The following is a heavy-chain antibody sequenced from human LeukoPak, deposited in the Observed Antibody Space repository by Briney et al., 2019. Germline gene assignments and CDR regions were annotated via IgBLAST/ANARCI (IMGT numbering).Heavy chain of an antibody. Sequence: SSETLSLTCAVYGGSFSGYYWSWIRQPPGKGLEWIGEINHSGSTNYNPSLKSLVTISVDTSKNQFYLKLSSVTAADTAVYYCARRSFPYYDFWSGWYNWFDPWGQGTLVTVSS. CDR1: GGSFSGYY. CDR2: INHSGST. CDR3: ARRSFPYYDFWSGWYNWFDP. J-gene: IGHJ5*02. D-gene: IGHD3-3*01. V-gene: IGHV4-34*01.